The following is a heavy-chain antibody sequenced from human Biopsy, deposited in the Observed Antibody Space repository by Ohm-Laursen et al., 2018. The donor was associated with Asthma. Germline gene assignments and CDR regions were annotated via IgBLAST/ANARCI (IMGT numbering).Heavy chain of an antibody. CDR1: GYTFTSYD. Sequence: GASVKVSCKASGYTFTSYDINWVRQAPGQGLEWVGWMNPNSGNTGYPQNFQGRVTMTRDTSISTAYMELSSLRSEDTAVYYCTRWSLRVRDTPNDYWGQGTLVTVSS. V-gene: IGHV1-8*01. CDR3: TRWSLRVRDTPNDY. D-gene: IGHD3-16*01. J-gene: IGHJ4*02. CDR2: MNPNSGNT.